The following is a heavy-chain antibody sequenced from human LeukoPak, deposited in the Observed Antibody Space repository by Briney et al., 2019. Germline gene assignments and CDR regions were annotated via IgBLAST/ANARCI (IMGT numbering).Heavy chain of an antibody. D-gene: IGHD6-13*01. V-gene: IGHV3-21*01. CDR1: GFTFTTYS. CDR2: ISSSSSYI. J-gene: IGHJ4*02. CDR3: ARHLREYSSSWDYFDY. Sequence: GGSLRLSCAASGFTFTTYSMNWVRQAPGKGLEGVSSISSSSSYIYFADSVKGRFTISRDNAKNSLYLQMSSLRAEDTAVYYCARHLREYSSSWDYFDYWGQGTLVTVSS.